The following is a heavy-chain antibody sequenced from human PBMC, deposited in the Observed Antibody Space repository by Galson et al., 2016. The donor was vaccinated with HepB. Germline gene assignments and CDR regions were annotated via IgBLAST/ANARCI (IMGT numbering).Heavy chain of an antibody. Sequence: SLRLSCAASGFTFNMYTMTWVRQAPGKGLEWVSSITPGSTYTHFADSVKGRFTISRDNSKNTLYLQMNSLRAEDTAVYYCAKGLYGDYSYFDDWGQGTLVTVSS. CDR1: GFTFNMYT. V-gene: IGHV3-23*01. CDR2: ITPGSTYT. D-gene: IGHD4-17*01. CDR3: AKGLYGDYSYFDD. J-gene: IGHJ4*02.